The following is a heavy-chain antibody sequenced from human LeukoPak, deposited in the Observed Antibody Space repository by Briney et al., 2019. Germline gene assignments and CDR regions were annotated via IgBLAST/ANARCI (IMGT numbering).Heavy chain of an antibody. CDR2: INPNSGGT. J-gene: IGHJ4*02. V-gene: IGHV1-2*02. CDR1: GYTFTGYY. CDR3: ARQYNWNDRGSTGIGY. D-gene: IGHD1-1*01. Sequence: ASVKVSCKASGYTFTGYYMHWVRQAPGQGREWMGWINPNSGGTNYAQKFQGRVTMTRDTSISTAYMELSRLRSDDTAVYYCARQYNWNDRGSTGIGYWGQGTLVTVSS.